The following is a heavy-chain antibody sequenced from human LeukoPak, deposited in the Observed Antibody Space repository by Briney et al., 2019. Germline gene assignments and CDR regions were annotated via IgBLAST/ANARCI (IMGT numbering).Heavy chain of an antibody. CDR2: INSDGSSP. CDR3: GSKGGGTWVDS. J-gene: IGHJ4*02. Sequence: PGGSLRLSCAASGFTFNDYWMHWVRQAPGKGLVWVSRINSDGSSPSYADSVKGRFTISRDNAKNTLYLQMNSLRAEDTAMYYCGSKGGGTWVDSWGQGTLVTVSS. CDR1: GFTFNDYW. V-gene: IGHV3-74*01. D-gene: IGHD3-16*01.